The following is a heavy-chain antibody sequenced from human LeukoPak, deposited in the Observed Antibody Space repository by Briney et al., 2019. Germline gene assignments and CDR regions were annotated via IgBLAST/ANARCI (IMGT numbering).Heavy chain of an antibody. CDR1: GCSISSGRYE. CDR3: AREFDP. J-gene: IGHJ5*02. V-gene: IGHV4-61*02. Sequence: SQTLSLTCSGSGCSISSGRYEWSCIRQPPGKGLEWIGRIYTSGSTNYNPSLKSRVTISVDTSKNQFSLKLSSVTAADTAVYYCAREFDPWGQGTLVTVSS. CDR2: IYTSGST.